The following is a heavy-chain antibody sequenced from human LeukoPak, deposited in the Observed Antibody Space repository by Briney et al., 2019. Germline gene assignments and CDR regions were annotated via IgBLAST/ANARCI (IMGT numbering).Heavy chain of an antibody. CDR2: IYSGGST. Sequence: GGSLRLSCAASGFTVSSNYMSWVRQAPGKGLEWVSVIYSGGSTYYADSVKGRFTISRDNSKNTLYLQMNSLRAEDTAVYYCARLYCSSTSCYPYYFDYGGQGTLVTVSS. J-gene: IGHJ4*02. V-gene: IGHV3-53*05. D-gene: IGHD2-2*01. CDR1: GFTVSSNY. CDR3: ARLYCSSTSCYPYYFDY.